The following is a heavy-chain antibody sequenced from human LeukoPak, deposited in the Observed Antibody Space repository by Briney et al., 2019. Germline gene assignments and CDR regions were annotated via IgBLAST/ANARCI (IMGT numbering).Heavy chain of an antibody. Sequence: SETLSLTCTVSGGSISSGSYYWGWIRQPPGKGLECIGTIHYSGNTNYNPSLKSRVTISVDTSKNQFSLKVSSVTAADTAVYYCARDQVVTAVVDYWGQGTLVTVSS. CDR3: ARDQVVTAVVDY. D-gene: IGHD2-21*02. J-gene: IGHJ4*02. CDR1: GGSISSGSYY. CDR2: IHYSGNT. V-gene: IGHV4-39*07.